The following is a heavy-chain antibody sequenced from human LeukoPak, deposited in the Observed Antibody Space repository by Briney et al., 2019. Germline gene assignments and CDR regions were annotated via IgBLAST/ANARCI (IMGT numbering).Heavy chain of an antibody. J-gene: IGHJ4*02. CDR3: ARLGVPRGLLWFGESGNFDY. D-gene: IGHD3-10*01. Sequence: SETLSLTCTVSGGPISSYYWSWIRQPPGKGLEWIGYIYYSGSTNYNPSLKSRVTISVDTSKNQFSLKLSFVTAADTAVYYCARLGVPRGLLWFGESGNFDYWGQGTLVTVSS. CDR2: IYYSGST. CDR1: GGPISSYY. V-gene: IGHV4-59*01.